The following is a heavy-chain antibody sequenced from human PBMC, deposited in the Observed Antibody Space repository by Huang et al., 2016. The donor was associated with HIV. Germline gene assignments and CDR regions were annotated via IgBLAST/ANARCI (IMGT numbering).Heavy chain of an antibody. J-gene: IGHJ4*02. CDR2: ISNDGSRK. Sequence: QVHLEESGGGVVQPGRPLRLSCTASGFMFSTFGIDWVRQAPGKRLEGVSGISNDGSRKNYVDSGKGRFTISRDNSKNIVYLQMNSLRPEDTAVYYCAKPSGDYEFFDFWGQGTVVTVSS. CDR3: AKPSGDYEFFDF. D-gene: IGHD4-17*01. V-gene: IGHV3-30*18. CDR1: GFMFSTFG.